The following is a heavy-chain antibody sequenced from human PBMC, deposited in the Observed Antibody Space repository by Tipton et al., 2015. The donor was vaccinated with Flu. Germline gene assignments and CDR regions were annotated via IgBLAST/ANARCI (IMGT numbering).Heavy chain of an antibody. D-gene: IGHD3-10*01. V-gene: IGHV4-59*01. CDR2: IYNGGNT. Sequence: LRLSCTVSGDSMSDYYWTWIRQPPGKGLEWIGYIYNGGNTNYNPSLKSRVTISVDTSKNQFSLRLSSATAADTAVYFCARDRGLLLYWFDSWGQGTLVTVSS. J-gene: IGHJ5*01. CDR1: GDSMSDYY. CDR3: ARDRGLLLYWFDS.